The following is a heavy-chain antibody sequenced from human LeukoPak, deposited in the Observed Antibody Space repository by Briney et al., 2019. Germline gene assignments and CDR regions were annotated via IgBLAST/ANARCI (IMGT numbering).Heavy chain of an antibody. D-gene: IGHD2-2*01. CDR2: IVVDSGNT. V-gene: IGHV1-58*02. J-gene: IGHJ6*02. Sequence: ASVKVSCKASGFTFTSSAMQWVRQARGQRLEWIGWIVVDSGNTNYAQKFQERVTITRDMSTSTAYMELSSLRSEDTAVYYCAAMEPIGYCSSTSCYADHGMGVWGQGTTVTVSS. CDR3: AAMEPIGYCSSTSCYADHGMGV. CDR1: GFTFTSSA.